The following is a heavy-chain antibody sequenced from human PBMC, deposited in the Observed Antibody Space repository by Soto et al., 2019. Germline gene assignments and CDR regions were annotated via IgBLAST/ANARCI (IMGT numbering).Heavy chain of an antibody. CDR2: IGGSGASA. V-gene: IGHV3-23*01. Sequence: GGSLRLSCSAFGFNFSGSAMIWVRQAPGKGLQWVSAIGGSGASAFYADSVQGRFTISRDNSKDTLYLQMNSLRVGDTAVYYCVKDSDAAGREYWGQGTLVTVSS. CDR3: VKDSDAAGREY. CDR1: GFNFSGSA. D-gene: IGHD6-19*01. J-gene: IGHJ4*02.